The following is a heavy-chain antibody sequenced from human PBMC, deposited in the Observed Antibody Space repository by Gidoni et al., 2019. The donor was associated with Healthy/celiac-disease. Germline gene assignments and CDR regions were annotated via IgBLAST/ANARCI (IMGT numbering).Heavy chain of an antibody. J-gene: IGHJ4*02. CDR1: GGTFSSYA. CDR3: ARECSGGSCPYGY. Sequence: QVQLVQSGAEVKKPGSSVKVSCKAYGGTFSSYAISWVRHAPGQGLEWMGGFIPIFGTANYAQKFQGRVTITADESTSTAYMELSSLRSEDTAVYYCARECSGGSCPYGYWGQGTLVTVSS. V-gene: IGHV1-69*01. CDR2: FIPIFGTA. D-gene: IGHD2-15*01.